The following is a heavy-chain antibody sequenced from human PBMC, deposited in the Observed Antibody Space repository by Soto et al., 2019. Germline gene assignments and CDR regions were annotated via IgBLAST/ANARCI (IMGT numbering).Heavy chain of an antibody. CDR2: ISSDGNNK. CDR3: AKDLLPNTVTTCGS. Sequence: QVQLVESGGGAVQPGRSLRLSCAASGFTFDSHGIHWVRQAPGKGLEWVAVISSDGNNKYYADSVEGRFTISRDNFNNILYLQMSSLRAEDTAVYYCAKDLLPNTVTTCGSWGQGTLVTVSS. J-gene: IGHJ5*02. V-gene: IGHV3-30*18. D-gene: IGHD4-17*01. CDR1: GFTFDSHG.